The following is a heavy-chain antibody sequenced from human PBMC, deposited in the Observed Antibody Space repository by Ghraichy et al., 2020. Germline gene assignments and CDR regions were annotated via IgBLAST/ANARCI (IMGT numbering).Heavy chain of an antibody. J-gene: IGHJ4*02. D-gene: IGHD3-9*01. CDR2: IYHNGTT. V-gene: IGHV4-4*02. Sequence: SETLSLTCAVSGGSISRNNWWTWVRQPPGKGLEWIGEIYHNGTTHYNPSLKSRVTISVDKSKNHFSLNLTTVTAADTAVYYFACFGALPGSYTDYWGRGTLVTVSS. CDR3: ACFGALPGSYTDY. CDR1: GGSISRNNW.